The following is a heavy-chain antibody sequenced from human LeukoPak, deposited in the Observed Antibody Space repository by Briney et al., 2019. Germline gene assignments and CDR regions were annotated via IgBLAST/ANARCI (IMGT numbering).Heavy chain of an antibody. V-gene: IGHV4-39*01. J-gene: IGHJ5*02. CDR3: ARHYGP. Sequence: SETLSLTCSVSGGSINNDNYCWGWIRQPPGKGLEWIGTITYSGSAYYNPSLESRVTISIDPSKNQFSLKLNSVTAADTAVYYCARHYGPWGRGTLVTVSS. CDR2: ITYSGSA. D-gene: IGHD3-10*01. CDR1: GGSINNDNYC.